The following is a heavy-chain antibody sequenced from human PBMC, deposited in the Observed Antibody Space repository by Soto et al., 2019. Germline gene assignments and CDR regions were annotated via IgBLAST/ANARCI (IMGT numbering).Heavy chain of an antibody. D-gene: IGHD5-12*01. CDR3: ARNGGYDSWNYYYYGMDV. J-gene: IGHJ6*02. CDR1: GEGKTYIH. CDR2: ITPFSGNT. V-gene: IGHV1-45*03. Sequence: CKGSGEGKTYIHLRWVRQVTRQALEWMGRITPFSGNTKYAQKFQDRVTITLDRSMSTAYMELSSLRSEDTAMYFCARNGGYDSWNYYYYGMDVWGQGITVTVS.